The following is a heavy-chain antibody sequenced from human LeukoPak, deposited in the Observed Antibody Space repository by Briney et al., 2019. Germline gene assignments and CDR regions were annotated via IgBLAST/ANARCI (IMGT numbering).Heavy chain of an antibody. Sequence: NPSETLSLTCTVSGGSISSYYWSWIRQPPGKGLEWIGYIYYSGSTNYNPSLKSRVTISADTSKNQFSLKLSSVTAADTAVYYCARSVVVVAATLAYYMDVWGKGTTVTVSS. D-gene: IGHD2-15*01. CDR2: IYYSGST. V-gene: IGHV4-59*01. CDR1: GGSISSYY. CDR3: ARSVVVVAATLAYYMDV. J-gene: IGHJ6*03.